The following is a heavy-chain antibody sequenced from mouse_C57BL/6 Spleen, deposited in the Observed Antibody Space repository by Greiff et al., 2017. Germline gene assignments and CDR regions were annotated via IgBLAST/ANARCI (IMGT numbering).Heavy chain of an antibody. J-gene: IGHJ4*01. CDR2: IWRGGST. V-gene: IGHV2-5*01. CDR1: GFSLTSYG. Sequence: VKLMESGPGLVQPSQSLSITCTVSGFSLTSYGVHWVRQSPGKGLEWLGVIWRGGSTDYNAAFMSRLSITKDNSKSQVFFKMNSLQADDTAIYYCAKNVNDGYYDAMDYWGQGTSVTVSS. D-gene: IGHD2-3*01. CDR3: AKNVNDGYYDAMDY.